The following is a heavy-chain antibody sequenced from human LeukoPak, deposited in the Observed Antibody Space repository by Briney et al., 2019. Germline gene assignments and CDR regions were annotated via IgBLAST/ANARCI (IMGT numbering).Heavy chain of an antibody. CDR3: ARAGRRQPPLYGMDV. J-gene: IGHJ6*02. D-gene: IGHD3-10*01. CDR1: GGTFSSYA. V-gene: IGHV1-69*13. CDR2: IIPIFGTA. Sequence: SVKVSCKASGGTFSSYAISWVRQAPGQGLEWMGGIIPIFGTANYAQKFQGRVTITADESTSTAYMELSSLRSEDTAVYYCARAGRRQPPLYGMDVWGQGTTVTVSS.